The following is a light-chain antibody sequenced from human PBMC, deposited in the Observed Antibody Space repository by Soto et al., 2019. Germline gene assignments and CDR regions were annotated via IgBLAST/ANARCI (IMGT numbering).Light chain of an antibody. Sequence: ILFTQAPSPPSLSPGERAPLSCRAIQSVSGNFLAWYQEKPGQAPRLLIYGASSRATGIPDRFSGSGSGTDFTLTISRPEPEDFAVYYCRQYGRSLGFAFGGGTKVDI. CDR1: QSVSGNF. J-gene: IGKJ4*01. CDR2: GAS. CDR3: RQYGRSLGFA. V-gene: IGKV3-20*01.